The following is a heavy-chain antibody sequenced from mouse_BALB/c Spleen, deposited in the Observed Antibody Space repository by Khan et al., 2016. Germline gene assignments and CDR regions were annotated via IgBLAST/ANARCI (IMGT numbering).Heavy chain of an antibody. CDR2: ISYSGST. CDR3: ARWDGNYGYYAMDY. Sequence: EVQLQESGPSLVKPSQTLSLTCSVTGDSITSGYWNWIRKFPGNKLEYMGYISYSGSTYYNPSLKSRISITRDTSKNQYYLQLNSVTTVDTATYYGARWDGNYGYYAMDYWGQGTSVTVSS. V-gene: IGHV3-8*02. D-gene: IGHD2-1*01. CDR1: GDSITSGY. J-gene: IGHJ4*01.